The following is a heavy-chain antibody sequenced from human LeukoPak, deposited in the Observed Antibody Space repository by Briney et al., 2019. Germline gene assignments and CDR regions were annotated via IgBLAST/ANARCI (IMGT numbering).Heavy chain of an antibody. D-gene: IGHD4-17*01. CDR2: INHGGST. Sequence: SETLSLTCAVYGGSFSGYYWSWIRQPPGKGLEWIGEINHGGSTNYNPSLKSRVTISVDTSKNQFSLKLSSVTAADTAVYYCARGLTVTTTSGVYWGQGTLVTVSS. CDR1: GGSFSGYY. CDR3: ARGLTVTTTSGVY. J-gene: IGHJ4*02. V-gene: IGHV4-34*01.